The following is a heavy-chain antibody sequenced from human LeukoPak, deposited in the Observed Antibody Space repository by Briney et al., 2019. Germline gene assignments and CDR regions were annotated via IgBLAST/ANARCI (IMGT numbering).Heavy chain of an antibody. CDR1: GGTFSSYA. Sequence: GSSVKVSCKASGGTFSSYAISWVRQAPGQGLEWMGGIIPIFGTANYAQKFQGRVTITTDESTSTAYMELSSLRSEDTAVYYCAGVVSGSGSWITPNWFDPWGQGTLVTVSS. J-gene: IGHJ5*02. V-gene: IGHV1-69*05. CDR2: IIPIFGTA. D-gene: IGHD3-10*01. CDR3: AGVVSGSGSWITPNWFDP.